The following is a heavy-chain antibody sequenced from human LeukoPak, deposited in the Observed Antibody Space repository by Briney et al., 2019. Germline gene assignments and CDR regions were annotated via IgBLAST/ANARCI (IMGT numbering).Heavy chain of an antibody. CDR3: AKTTIGYSSGRFPGWPVDY. V-gene: IGHV3-23*01. D-gene: IGHD6-19*01. J-gene: IGHJ4*02. CDR1: GFTFSSYA. CDR2: ISGSGGST. Sequence: GGSLRLSCAASGFTFSSYAMSWVRQAPGKGLEWVSAISGSGGSTYYADSVKGRFTISRDNSKNTVYMQMNSLRDEDTAVYYCAKTTIGYSSGRFPGWPVDYWGQGTLVTVSS.